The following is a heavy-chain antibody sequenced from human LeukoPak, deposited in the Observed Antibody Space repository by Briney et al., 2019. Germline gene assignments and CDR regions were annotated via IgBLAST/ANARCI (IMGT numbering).Heavy chain of an antibody. V-gene: IGHV3-20*04. CDR1: GFTFNDYG. Sequence: GGSLRLSCAASGFTFNDYGMSWVRQGPGKGLEWVSGINWNGGTTGYADSVRGRFTISRDNAKNSLYLQMNSLRAEDTALYYCARDKHYYDSSNYVWGRGTLVTVSS. J-gene: IGHJ4*02. D-gene: IGHD3-22*01. CDR3: ARDKHYYDSSNYV. CDR2: INWNGGTT.